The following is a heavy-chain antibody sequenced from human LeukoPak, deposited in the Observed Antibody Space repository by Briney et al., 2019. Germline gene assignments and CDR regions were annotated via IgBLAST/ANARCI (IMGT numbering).Heavy chain of an antibody. CDR2: IIPILGIA. J-gene: IGHJ4*02. CDR1: GGTFSSYA. CDR3: ARDFGYSGYDRARSNVFDY. D-gene: IGHD5-12*01. Sequence: ASVKVSCKASGGTFSSYAISWVRQAPGRGLEWMGRIIPILGIANYAQKFQGRVTITADKSTSTAYMELSSLRSEDTAVYYCARDFGYSGYDRARSNVFDYWGQGTLVTVSS. V-gene: IGHV1-69*04.